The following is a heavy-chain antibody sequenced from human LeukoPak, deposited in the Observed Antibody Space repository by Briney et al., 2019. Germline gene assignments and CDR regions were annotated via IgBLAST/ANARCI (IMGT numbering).Heavy chain of an antibody. CDR1: GFTFSSYA. Sequence: GGSLRLSCAASGFTFSSYAMSWVRQAPGKGLEWVSAISGSGGSTYYADSVKGRFTISRDNSKNTLYLQMNSLRAEDTAVYYCAKESTKGRPIAGGYYFDYWGQGTLVTVSS. V-gene: IGHV3-23*01. CDR3: AKESTKGRPIAGGYYFDY. J-gene: IGHJ4*02. CDR2: ISGSGGST. D-gene: IGHD2/OR15-2a*01.